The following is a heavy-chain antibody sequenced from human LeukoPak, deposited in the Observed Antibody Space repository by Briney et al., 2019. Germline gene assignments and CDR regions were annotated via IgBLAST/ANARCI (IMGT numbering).Heavy chain of an antibody. CDR2: IIPILVIA. J-gene: IGHJ3*02. Sequence: GASVKVSCKASGGAFSSYAISWVRRAPGQGLEWMGRIIPILVIANYAQKFQGRVTITADKSTTTAYMELSSLRSEDTAVYYCARLSTLWGAFDIWGQGTMVTVSS. D-gene: IGHD5-18*01. V-gene: IGHV1-69*04. CDR1: GGAFSSYA. CDR3: ARLSTLWGAFDI.